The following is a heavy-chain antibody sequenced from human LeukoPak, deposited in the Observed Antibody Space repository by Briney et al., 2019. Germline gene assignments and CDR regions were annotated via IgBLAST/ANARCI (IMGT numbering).Heavy chain of an antibody. V-gene: IGHV4-39*07. CDR3: ARDPGYGSGSFDY. CDR1: GGSISSSSYY. D-gene: IGHD3-10*01. Sequence: SETLSLTCTVSGGSISSSSYYWGWIRQPPGKGLEWIGSIYYSGSTYYNPSLKSRVTISVDTSKNQFSLKLSSVTAADTAVYYCARDPGYGSGSFDYWGQGTLVTVSS. J-gene: IGHJ4*02. CDR2: IYYSGST.